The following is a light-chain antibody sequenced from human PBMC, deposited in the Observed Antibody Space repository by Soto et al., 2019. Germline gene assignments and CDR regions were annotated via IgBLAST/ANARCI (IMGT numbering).Light chain of an antibody. CDR1: QSISSY. CDR2: AAS. J-gene: IGKJ1*01. CDR3: QQSYSTLRT. V-gene: IGKV1-39*01. Sequence: DIQMTQSPSSLSASVGARVTIACRASQSISSYLNWYQQKPGKAPKLLIHAASSLQSGVPSRFSGSGSGTDFTLTISSLQPEDFATYYCQQSYSTLRTFGQGTKVDIK.